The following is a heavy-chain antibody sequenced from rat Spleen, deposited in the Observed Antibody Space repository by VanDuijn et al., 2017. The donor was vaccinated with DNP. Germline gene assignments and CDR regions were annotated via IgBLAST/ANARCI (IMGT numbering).Heavy chain of an antibody. CDR1: GFTFNTAW. V-gene: IGHV5-58*01. CDR2: INNDGGST. Sequence: EVQVLESGGGLVQPGNSLKLSCATSGFTFNTAWMYWIRQTPGKGLEWLASINNDGGSTYYPESVKGRFTISRDNAENTVYLQMNSLRSEDTATYYCGNWDNFGTYTMDARGPGTSVTVSS. D-gene: IGHD1-3*01. J-gene: IGHJ4*01. CDR3: GNWDNFGTYTMDA.